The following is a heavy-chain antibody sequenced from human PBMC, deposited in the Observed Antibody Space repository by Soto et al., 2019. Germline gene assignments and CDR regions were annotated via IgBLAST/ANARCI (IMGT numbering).Heavy chain of an antibody. CDR3: ARRAETNGWNGFGADKYYFDF. CDR1: GYTFTSYD. Sequence: GASVKVSCKASGYTFTSYDIYWVRQATGQGLGWMGWMNPNTGNSGYAQKFQGRVTMTSDTSISTAHMELSSLRSGDTAVYYCARRAETNGWNGFGADKYYFDFWGQGTLVTVSS. CDR2: MNPNTGNS. J-gene: IGHJ4*02. V-gene: IGHV1-8*01. D-gene: IGHD1-1*01.